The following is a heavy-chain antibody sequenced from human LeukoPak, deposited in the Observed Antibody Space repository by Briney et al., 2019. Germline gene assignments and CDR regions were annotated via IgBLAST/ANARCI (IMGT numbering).Heavy chain of an antibody. CDR3: ARAHFWDYYYGMDV. V-gene: IGHV3-11*01. J-gene: IGHJ6*02. D-gene: IGHD3-16*01. CDR1: GFTFSDYY. Sequence: GGSLRLSCAASGFTFSDYYMSWIRQAPGKGLEWVSYISSSGSTIYYADSVKDRFTISRDNAKNSLYLQMNSLRAEDTAVYYCARAHFWDYYYGMDVWGQGTTVTVSS. CDR2: ISSSGSTI.